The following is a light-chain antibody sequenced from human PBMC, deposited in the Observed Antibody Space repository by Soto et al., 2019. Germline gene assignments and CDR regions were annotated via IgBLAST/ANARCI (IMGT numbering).Light chain of an antibody. Sequence: DIQMTQSPSSLSASVGDRVTITCRASQTIIRYLNWYQQKTGRAPNLLLYAASNVQSGVPSRFSRSASGTEFTLTISRLQPEDFATYYCQQSYSTLFSFGPGTKVEIK. CDR1: QTIIRY. CDR3: QQSYSTLFS. J-gene: IGKJ3*01. V-gene: IGKV1-39*01. CDR2: AAS.